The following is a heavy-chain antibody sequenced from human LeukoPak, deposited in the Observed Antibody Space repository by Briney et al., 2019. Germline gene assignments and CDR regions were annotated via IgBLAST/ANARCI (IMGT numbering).Heavy chain of an antibody. CDR3: AKDRPNYYGSNGHYYKLNGDC. J-gene: IGHJ4*02. Sequence: PGGSQRLSCAASGFTFSSYAMSWVRQAPGKGLEWVSSITSSGAATYYADSVKGRFTISRDNSANTLYLQMNSLRAEDTAVYYCAKDRPNYYGSNGHYYKLNGDCWGQGTLVTVSS. CDR2: ITSSGAAT. CDR1: GFTFSSYA. V-gene: IGHV3-23*01. D-gene: IGHD3-22*01.